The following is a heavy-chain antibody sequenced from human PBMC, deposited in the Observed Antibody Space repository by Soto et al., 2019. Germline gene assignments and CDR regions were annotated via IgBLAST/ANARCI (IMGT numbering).Heavy chain of an antibody. D-gene: IGHD5-18*01. V-gene: IGHV1-69*13. CDR2: IIPIFGTA. CDR3: ARGGYSYGYIRVYYYGMDV. CDR1: GGTFSSYA. J-gene: IGHJ6*02. Sequence: ASVKVSCKASGGTFSSYAISWVRQAPGQGLEWMGGIIPIFGTANYAQKFQGRVTITADESTSTAYMELSSLRSEDTAVYYCARGGYSYGYIRVYYYGMDVWGQGTTVTSP.